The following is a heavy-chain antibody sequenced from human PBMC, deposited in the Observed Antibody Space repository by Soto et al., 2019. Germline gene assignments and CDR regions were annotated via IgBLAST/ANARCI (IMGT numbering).Heavy chain of an antibody. CDR3: ARGPIVVVPAAMLHPPIYV. CDR2: IYYSGST. J-gene: IGHJ6*04. D-gene: IGHD2-2*01. CDR1: GGSISSGGYY. Sequence: SETLSLTCTVSGGSISSGGYYWSWIRQHPGKGLEWIGYIYYSGSTYYNPSLKSRVTISVDTSKNQFSLKLSSVTAADTAVYYCARGPIVVVPAAMLHPPIYVWGKGTTVTVSS. V-gene: IGHV4-31*03.